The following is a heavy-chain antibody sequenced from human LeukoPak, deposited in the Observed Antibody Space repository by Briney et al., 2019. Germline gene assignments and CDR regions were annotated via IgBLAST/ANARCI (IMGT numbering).Heavy chain of an antibody. CDR3: ARKGTENPYDRSGYQRSDAFNI. D-gene: IGHD3-22*01. J-gene: IGHJ3*02. Sequence: GRSLRLSCAASGFTFDDYAMHWVRQVPGKGLEWVSGISWNSGNIGYADSVKGRFTISRDNAKNSLYLQMNSLRPDDTALYYCARKGTENPYDRSGYQRSDAFNIWGQGTMVTVSS. CDR1: GFTFDDYA. V-gene: IGHV3-9*01. CDR2: ISWNSGNI.